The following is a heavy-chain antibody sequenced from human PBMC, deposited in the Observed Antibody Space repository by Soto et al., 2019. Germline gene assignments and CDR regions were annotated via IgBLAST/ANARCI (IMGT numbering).Heavy chain of an antibody. CDR3: ARAVEMSGTTIAAFDI. J-gene: IGHJ3*02. D-gene: IGHD1-7*01. V-gene: IGHV1-3*01. CDR1: GYTFTVYA. Sequence: VASVKVSCKASGYTFTVYAMHWVRQAPGQRLEWMGWINAGNGNTKYSQKFQGRVTITRDTSASTAYMELSSLRSEDTTVYYCARAVEMSGTTIAAFDIWGQGTMVTVSS. CDR2: INAGNGNT.